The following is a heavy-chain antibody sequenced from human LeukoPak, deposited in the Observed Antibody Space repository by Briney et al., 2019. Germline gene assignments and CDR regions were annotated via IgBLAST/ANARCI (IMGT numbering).Heavy chain of an antibody. CDR2: ISGSGGST. V-gene: IGHV3-23*01. D-gene: IGHD3-10*01. J-gene: IGHJ6*02. CDR3: AKLRYGSLDV. Sequence: GGSLRLSCAASGFTFSSYSMNWVRQAPGKGLEWVSAISGSGGSTYYADSVKGRFTISRDNSKNTLYLQMNSLRAEDTAVYYCAKLRYGSLDVWGQGTTVTVSS. CDR1: GFTFSSYS.